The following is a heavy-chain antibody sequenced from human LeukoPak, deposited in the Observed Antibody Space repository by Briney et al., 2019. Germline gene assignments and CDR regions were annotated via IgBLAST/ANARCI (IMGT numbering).Heavy chain of an antibody. V-gene: IGHV4-39*02. Sequence: SETLSLTCTVSGGSISSHHWGWIRQPPGKGLEWIGTIFYTGNTYYSPSLKTRVTMSVATSKNHFSLNLGSVTAADTAFYYCARRAAAAGTIPEYYFDYWGQGTLVTVSS. D-gene: IGHD6-13*01. J-gene: IGHJ4*02. CDR3: ARRAAAAGTIPEYYFDY. CDR2: IFYTGNT. CDR1: GGSISSHH.